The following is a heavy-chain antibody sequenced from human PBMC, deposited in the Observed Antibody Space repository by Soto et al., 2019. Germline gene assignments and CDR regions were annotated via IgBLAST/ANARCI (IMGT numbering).Heavy chain of an antibody. Sequence: GGSLRLSCSASGFTFSSYAMHWVRQAPGKGLEYASAISSNGGSTYYADSVKGRFTISRDNSKNTLYLQMSSLRAEDTAVYYCVKLFSHPLWFGELLRGMDVWGQGTTVTVSS. CDR1: GFTFSSYA. D-gene: IGHD3-10*01. CDR2: ISSNGGST. CDR3: VKLFSHPLWFGELLRGMDV. V-gene: IGHV3-64D*08. J-gene: IGHJ6*02.